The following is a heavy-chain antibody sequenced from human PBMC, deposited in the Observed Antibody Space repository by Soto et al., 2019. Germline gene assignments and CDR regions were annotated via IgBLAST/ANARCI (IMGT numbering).Heavy chain of an antibody. CDR2: ISAYNGNT. CDR1: GYTFTSYG. J-gene: IGHJ6*02. D-gene: IGHD3-10*01. V-gene: IGHV1-18*01. CDR3: ARHHYDGSGSFGYYYYYGMDV. Sequence: RASVKVSCKASGYTFTSYGISWVRQAPGQGLEWMGWISAYNGNTNCAQKLQGRVTMTTDTSTSTAYMELRSLRSDDTAVYYCARHHYDGSGSFGYYYYYGMDVWGQGTTVTVSS.